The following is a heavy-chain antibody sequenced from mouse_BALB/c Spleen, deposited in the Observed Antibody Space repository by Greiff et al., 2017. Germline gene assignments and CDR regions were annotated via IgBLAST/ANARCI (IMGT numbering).Heavy chain of an antibody. Sequence: LVNTGASVKISCKASGYPFPGYYMHWVEPSHGTSLGWIGYVSCYNGATSYNQKFKGKAKFTVDTSSSTAYMQFDSLTSGDSAVYYCAISDGYYWYGGVWGAGTTVTVSS. D-gene: IGHD2-3*01. J-gene: IGHJ1*01. CDR2: VSCYNGAT. CDR1: GYPFPGYY. CDR3: AISDGYYWYGGV. V-gene: IGHV1S34*01.